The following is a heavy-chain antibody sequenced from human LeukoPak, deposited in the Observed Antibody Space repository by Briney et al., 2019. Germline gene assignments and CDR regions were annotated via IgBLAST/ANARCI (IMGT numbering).Heavy chain of an antibody. V-gene: IGHV1-2*02. CDR2: INPNSGGT. CDR1: GYTFTGYY. J-gene: IGHJ3*02. CDR3: ARDRSKWELLIPHDAFDI. D-gene: IGHD1-26*01. Sequence: ASVKVSCKASGYTFTGYYMHWVRQAPGQGLEWMGWINPNSGGTNYAQKFQGRVTMTRDTSISTAYMELSRLRSDDTAVYYCARDRSKWELLIPHDAFDIWGQGTMVTVSP.